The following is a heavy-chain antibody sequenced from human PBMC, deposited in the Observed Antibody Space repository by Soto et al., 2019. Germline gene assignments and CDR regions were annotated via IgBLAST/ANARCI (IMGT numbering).Heavy chain of an antibody. V-gene: IGHV3-11*06. J-gene: IGHJ5*02. CDR3: ARDLSYGYVTEPPGTNWFDP. CDR1: GFTFSDYY. D-gene: IGHD5-18*01. Sequence: QVQLVESGGGLGKPGGSLRLSCAASGFTFSDYYMSWIRQAPGKGLEWVSYISSSSSYTNYADSVKGRFTISRDNAKNSLYLQMNSLRAEDTAVYYCARDLSYGYVTEPPGTNWFDPWGQGTLVTVSS. CDR2: ISSSSSYT.